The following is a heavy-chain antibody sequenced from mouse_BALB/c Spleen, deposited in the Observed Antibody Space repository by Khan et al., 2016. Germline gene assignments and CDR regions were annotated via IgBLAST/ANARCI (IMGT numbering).Heavy chain of an antibody. D-gene: IGHD1-1*01. CDR3: ARAGYYGYLAY. Sequence: EVQLVESGGGLVQPGGSLKLSCAASGFDFRRYWMSWVRQAPGKGLEWIGEINPDSRTINYSPSLKDKFTISRDNAKSTLYPQMSKVRSEDTALXYCARAGYYGYLAYWGQGTLVSVSA. CDR2: INPDSRTI. V-gene: IGHV4-1*02. J-gene: IGHJ3*01. CDR1: GFDFRRYW.